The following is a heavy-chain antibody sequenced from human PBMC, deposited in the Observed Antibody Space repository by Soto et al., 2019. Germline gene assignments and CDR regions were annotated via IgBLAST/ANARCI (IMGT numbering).Heavy chain of an antibody. CDR3: ARGTNPSARLNSFDP. CDR2: IYYSGST. J-gene: IGHJ5*02. CDR1: GGSISTYY. Sequence: PSETLSLTCTVSGGSISTYYWSWIRQPPGKGLEWIGYIYYSGSTNYNPSLKSRVTISVDTSKNQFSLKLSSVTAADTAVYYCARGTNPSARLNSFDPWGQGTLVTVSS. V-gene: IGHV4-59*12.